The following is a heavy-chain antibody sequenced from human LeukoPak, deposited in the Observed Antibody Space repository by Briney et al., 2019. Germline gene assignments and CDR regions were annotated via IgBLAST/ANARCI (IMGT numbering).Heavy chain of an antibody. CDR2: INTNTGNP. CDR1: GYTFTSYA. J-gene: IGHJ6*02. CDR3: ARDYSIAVAGNNYYYYGMDV. D-gene: IGHD6-19*01. Sequence: ASVKVSCKASGYTFTSYAMNWVRQAPGQGLEWMGWINTNTGNPMYAQGFTGRFVFSLDTSVSTAYLQISSLKAEDTAVYYCARDYSIAVAGNNYYYYGMDVWGQGTTVTVSS. V-gene: IGHV7-4-1*02.